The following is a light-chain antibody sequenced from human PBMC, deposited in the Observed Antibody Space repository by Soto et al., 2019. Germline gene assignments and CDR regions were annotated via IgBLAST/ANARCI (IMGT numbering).Light chain of an antibody. V-gene: IGKV1-5*03. CDR2: KAS. J-gene: IGKJ1*01. CDR3: QQYNSYPWT. Sequence: DIQMTQAPSTLSASVGDRVTITCRASQSISRCLAWYQQKPGKATKLLIYKASSLESGVPSRFSGSGSGTEFTLSISSLQPDDFATYYCQQYNSYPWTFGQGTKVEIK. CDR1: QSISRC.